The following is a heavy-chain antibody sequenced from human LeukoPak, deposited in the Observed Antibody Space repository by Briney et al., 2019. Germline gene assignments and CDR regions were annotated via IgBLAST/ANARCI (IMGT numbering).Heavy chain of an antibody. V-gene: IGHV3-66*02. CDR1: GFTVSSNY. Sequence: PGGSLRLSCAASGFTVSSNYMTWVRQAPGKGLEWVSVIYSGGTTYSADSVKGRFTMSRDNSKSTLYLQMNSLRAEDTAVYYCARERSSTSNYYYYYYYMDVWGKGTTVTVSS. J-gene: IGHJ6*03. CDR3: ARERSSTSNYYYYYYYMDV. CDR2: IYSGGTT. D-gene: IGHD2-2*01.